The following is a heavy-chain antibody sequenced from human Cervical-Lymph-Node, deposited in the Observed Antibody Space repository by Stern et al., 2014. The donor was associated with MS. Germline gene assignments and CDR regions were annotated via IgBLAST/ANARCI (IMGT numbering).Heavy chain of an antibody. Sequence: QVQLVQSGNEVKKPGASVKVSCEASGYTFTSYGISWVRQAPGQGLERMGWISAYNGNTNYEQKFQDRVTMTTDTSTSTVYMELRNLRSDDAALYYCARAAGILDFWGQGTLVTVSS. V-gene: IGHV1-18*01. CDR1: GYTFTSYG. J-gene: IGHJ4*02. CDR2: ISAYNGNT. D-gene: IGHD1-1*01. CDR3: ARAAGILDF.